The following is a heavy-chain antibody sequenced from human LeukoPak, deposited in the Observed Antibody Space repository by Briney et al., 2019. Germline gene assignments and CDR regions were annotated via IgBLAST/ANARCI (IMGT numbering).Heavy chain of an antibody. CDR2: IYYSGST. CDR1: GGSISSGDYY. Sequence: PSETLSLTSTVSGGSISSGDYYWSWIRQPPGKGLEWIGYIYYSGSTYYNPSLKSRVTISVDTSKNQFSLKLSSVTAADTAVYYCASESRYCSSTSCYRDAFDIWGQGTMVTVSS. J-gene: IGHJ3*02. V-gene: IGHV4-30-4*08. CDR3: ASESRYCSSTSCYRDAFDI. D-gene: IGHD2-2*01.